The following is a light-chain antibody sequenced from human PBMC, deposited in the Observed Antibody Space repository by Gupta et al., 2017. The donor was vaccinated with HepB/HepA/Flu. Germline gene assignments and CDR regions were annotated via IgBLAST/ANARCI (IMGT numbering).Light chain of an antibody. CDR1: QTIRND. CDR2: GAS. CDR3: RQMDSFPWA. J-gene: IGKJ1*01. Sequence: DIQMTQSPSSLSASVGDRVTITCRASQTIRNDLNWYHQRPGEAPRCLISGASTLETGVPSRFSGNGFGTDFTLTISNLQPEDFGVYYCRQMDSFPWAFGQGTKVEIK. V-gene: IGKV1-17*02.